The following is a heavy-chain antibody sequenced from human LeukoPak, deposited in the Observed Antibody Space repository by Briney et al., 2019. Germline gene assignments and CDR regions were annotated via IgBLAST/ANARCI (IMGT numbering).Heavy chain of an antibody. CDR2: IYSGGST. CDR1: GFTVSSNY. CDR3: AKDLKLRYYGSGALDY. Sequence: GGSLRLSCAASGFTVSSNYMSWVRQAPGKGLEWVSVIYSGGSTYYADSVKGRFTISRDNSKNTLYLQMNSLRAEDTAVYYCAKDLKLRYYGSGALDYWGQGTLVTVSS. J-gene: IGHJ4*02. V-gene: IGHV3-66*01. D-gene: IGHD3-10*01.